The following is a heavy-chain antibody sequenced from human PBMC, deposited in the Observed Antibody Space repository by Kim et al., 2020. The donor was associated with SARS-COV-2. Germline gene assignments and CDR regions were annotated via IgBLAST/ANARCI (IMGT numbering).Heavy chain of an antibody. D-gene: IGHD3-10*01. CDR1: GYTFTSYA. Sequence: ASVKVSCKASGYTFTSYAMNWVRQAPGQGLEWMGWINTNTGNPTYAQGFTGRFVFSLDTSVSTAYLQISSLKAEDTAVYYCARLFMVRESAGYYYYYGMDVWGQGTTVTVSS. J-gene: IGHJ6*02. CDR2: INTNTGNP. V-gene: IGHV7-4-1*02. CDR3: ARLFMVRESAGYYYYYGMDV.